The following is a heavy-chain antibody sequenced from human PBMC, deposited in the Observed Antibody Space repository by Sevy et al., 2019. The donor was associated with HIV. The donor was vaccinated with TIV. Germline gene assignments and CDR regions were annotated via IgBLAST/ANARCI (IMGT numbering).Heavy chain of an antibody. D-gene: IGHD3-16*01. Sequence: SLSCSASRFSFRNYAMHWVRQAPGKGLEWVAVISYDGNNKYADSVKGRFTISRDNSKNTLYLQMNSLRAEDTAVYYCARDGSSGGLFLKDYYYFGMDVWGQGTTVTVSS. CDR2: ISYDGNNK. CDR3: ARDGSSGGLFLKDYYYFGMDV. CDR1: RFSFRNYA. V-gene: IGHV3-30*03. J-gene: IGHJ6*02.